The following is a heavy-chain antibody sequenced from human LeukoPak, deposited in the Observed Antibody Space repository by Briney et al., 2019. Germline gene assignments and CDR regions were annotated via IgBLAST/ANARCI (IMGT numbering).Heavy chain of an antibody. V-gene: IGHV4-59*08. CDR2: IYYSGST. D-gene: IGHD6-19*01. CDR3: ARHGGSGWAN. J-gene: IGHJ4*02. Sequence: SETLSLTCTVSGGSISSYYWSWIRQPPGKELEWIGYIYYSGSTNYNPSLKSRVTISVDTSKNQFSLKLSSVTAADTAVYYCARHGGSGWANWGQGTLVTVSS. CDR1: GGSISSYY.